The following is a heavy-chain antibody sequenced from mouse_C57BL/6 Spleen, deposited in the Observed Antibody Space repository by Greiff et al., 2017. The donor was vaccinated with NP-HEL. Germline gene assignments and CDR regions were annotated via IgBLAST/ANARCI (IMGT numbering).Heavy chain of an antibody. D-gene: IGHD2-4*01. CDR3: AGDYYDPYYFDY. CDR2: INPSSGYT. V-gene: IGHV1-7*01. Sequence: VKLVESGAELAKPGASVKLSCKASGYTFTSYWMHWVTQRPGQGLEWIGYINPSSGYTKYNQKFKDKATLTADKSSSTAYMQLSSLTYEDSAVYYCAGDYYDPYYFDYWGQGTTLTVSS. J-gene: IGHJ2*01. CDR1: GYTFTSYW.